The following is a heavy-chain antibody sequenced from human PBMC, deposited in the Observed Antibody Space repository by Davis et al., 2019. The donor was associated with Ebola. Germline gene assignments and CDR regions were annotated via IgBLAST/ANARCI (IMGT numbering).Heavy chain of an antibody. D-gene: IGHD4-17*01. V-gene: IGHV1-18*04. CDR2: ISAYNGNT. J-gene: IGHJ3*02. CDR1: GYTFTSYG. CDR3: VRDDYDAQFDI. Sequence: ASVKVSCKASGYTFTSYGISWVRQAPGQGLEWMGWISAYNGNTNYAQRFRGRLTMTMDTSTSTVYMELGSLRPDDTAVYYCVRDDYDAQFDIWGLGTKVTVSS.